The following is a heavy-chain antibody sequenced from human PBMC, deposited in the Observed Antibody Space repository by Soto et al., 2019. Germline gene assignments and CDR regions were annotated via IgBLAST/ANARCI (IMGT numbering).Heavy chain of an antibody. CDR3: ARGSGGVRSTVTTRKGQTHLGYYYYYYMDV. CDR2: INHSGST. Sequence: ASETLSLTCAVYGGSFSGYYWSWIRQPPGKGLEWIGEINHSGSTNYNPSLKSRVTISVDTSKNQFSLKLSSVTAADTAVYYCARGSGGVRSTVTTRKGQTHLGYYYYYYMDVWGKGTTVTVSS. V-gene: IGHV4-34*01. CDR1: GGSFSGYY. J-gene: IGHJ6*03. D-gene: IGHD4-4*01.